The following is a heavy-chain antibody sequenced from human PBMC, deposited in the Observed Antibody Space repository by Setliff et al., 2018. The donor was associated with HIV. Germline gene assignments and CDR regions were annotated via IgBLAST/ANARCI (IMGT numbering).Heavy chain of an antibody. V-gene: IGHV4-38-2*01. CDR1: GYSIGSGSF. Sequence: PSETLSLTCAVSGYSIGSGSFWGWIRQPPGKGLEWIATIPHNGGTYYNPNPSLTGRVTISVNTSKNQFSLKLAFVTAADTAVYYCARYSTLTTNFDYWGQGTLGTVSS. J-gene: IGHJ4*02. CDR3: ARYSTLTTNFDY. D-gene: IGHD4-17*01. CDR2: IPHNGGT.